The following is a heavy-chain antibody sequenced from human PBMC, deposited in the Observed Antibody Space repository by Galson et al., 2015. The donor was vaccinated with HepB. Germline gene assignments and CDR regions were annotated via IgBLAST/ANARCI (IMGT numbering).Heavy chain of an antibody. CDR3: ARGLTTLTSSLPRGDAFDI. CDR2: INHSGST. J-gene: IGHJ3*02. V-gene: IGHV4-34*01. Sequence: ETLSLTCAVYGGSFSGYYWSWIRQPPGKGLEWIGEINHSGSTNYNPSLKSRVTISVDTSKNQFSLKLSSVTAADTAVYYRARGLTTLTSSLPRGDAFDIWGQGTMVTVSS. D-gene: IGHD4-11*01. CDR1: GGSFSGYY.